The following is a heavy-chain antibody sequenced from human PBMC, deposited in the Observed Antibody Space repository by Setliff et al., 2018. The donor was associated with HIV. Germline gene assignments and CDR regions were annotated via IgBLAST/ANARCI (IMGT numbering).Heavy chain of an antibody. CDR3: ARSPIRYCSSGSCYSGFDQ. Sequence: PGESLKISCKGSGCSFTSYWIGWVRQMPGKGLEWMGIIYPGDSDIRYSPSFEGQVTISADKSISTAYLQWSSLKASDTAIYYCARSPIRYCSSGSCYSGFDQWGQGTPVTVSS. V-gene: IGHV5-51*01. CDR2: IYPGDSDI. CDR1: GCSFTSYW. J-gene: IGHJ4*02. D-gene: IGHD2-15*01.